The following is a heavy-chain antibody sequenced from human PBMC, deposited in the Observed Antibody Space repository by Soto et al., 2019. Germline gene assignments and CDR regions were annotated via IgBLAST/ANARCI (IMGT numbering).Heavy chain of an antibody. Sequence: EVQLVESGGGLVQPGRSLRLSCAASGFTFDDYAMHWVRQAPGKGLEWVSGISWNSGSIGYADSVKGRFTISRDNAKNSLYLQMNSLRAEDTALYYCAKDPSPREQWLGYYFDYWGQGTLVTVSS. J-gene: IGHJ4*02. CDR3: AKDPSPREQWLGYYFDY. D-gene: IGHD6-19*01. V-gene: IGHV3-9*01. CDR2: ISWNSGSI. CDR1: GFTFDDYA.